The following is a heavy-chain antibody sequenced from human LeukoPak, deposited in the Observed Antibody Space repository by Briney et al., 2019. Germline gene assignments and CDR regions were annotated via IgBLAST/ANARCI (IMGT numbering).Heavy chain of an antibody. CDR1: GYSFTAAYN. Sequence: ASVKVSCKASGYSFTAAYNIHWLRQAPGQGPEFMGWINPSSGDTRYAQKFQGRVTVTRDTIISTAYMELSSLTSDDKAVYYCARDPRGTYDYWGQGSLVTVSS. CDR2: INPSSGDT. J-gene: IGHJ4*02. D-gene: IGHD5-12*01. CDR3: ARDPRGTYDY. V-gene: IGHV1-2*02.